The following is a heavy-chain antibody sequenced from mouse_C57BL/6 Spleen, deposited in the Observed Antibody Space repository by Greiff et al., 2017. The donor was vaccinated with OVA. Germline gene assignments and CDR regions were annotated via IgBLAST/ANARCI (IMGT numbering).Heavy chain of an antibody. J-gene: IGHJ1*03. D-gene: IGHD1-1*01. V-gene: IGHV1-69*01. CDR1: GYTFTSYW. Sequence: VHLVESGAELVMPGASVKLSCKASGYTFTSYWMHWVKQRPGQGLEWIGEIDPSDSYTNYNQKFKGKSTLTVDKSSSTAYMQLSSLTSEDSAVYYCARSYYYGSRSSFDVWGTGTTVTVSS. CDR3: ARSYYYGSRSSFDV. CDR2: IDPSDSYT.